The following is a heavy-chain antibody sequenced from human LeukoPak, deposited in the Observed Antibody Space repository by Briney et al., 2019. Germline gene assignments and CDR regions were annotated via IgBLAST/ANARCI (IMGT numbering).Heavy chain of an antibody. Sequence: GGSLRLSCAASGFTFGSYWMSWVRQAPGKGLEWVANIKQDGSEKYYVDSVKGRFTISRDNAKNSLYLQMNSLRAEDTAVYYCARGLAVYYYYYMDVWGKGTTVTVSS. CDR3: ARGLAVYYYYYMDV. CDR1: GFTFGSYW. J-gene: IGHJ6*03. V-gene: IGHV3-7*01. D-gene: IGHD3-16*01. CDR2: IKQDGSEK.